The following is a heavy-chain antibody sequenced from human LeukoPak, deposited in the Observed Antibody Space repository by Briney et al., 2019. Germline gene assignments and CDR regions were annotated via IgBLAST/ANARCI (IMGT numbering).Heavy chain of an antibody. CDR2: IYTSGST. D-gene: IGHD3-22*01. CDR1: GGSISSYY. CDR3: ATGTYYYDSSGSPLDY. Sequence: PSETLSLTCTVSGGSISSYYWSWIRQPAGKGLEWIGRIYTSGSTNYNPSLKSRVTMSVDTSKNQFSLKLSSVTAADTAVYYYATGTYYYDSSGSPLDYWGQGTLVTASS. V-gene: IGHV4-4*07. J-gene: IGHJ4*02.